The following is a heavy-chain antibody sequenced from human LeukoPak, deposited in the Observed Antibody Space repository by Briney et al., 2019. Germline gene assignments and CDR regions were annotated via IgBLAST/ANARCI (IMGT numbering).Heavy chain of an antibody. CDR3: AKPIISYYYDSSGLVD. CDR1: GFTFSRYG. CDR2: ISGSGGST. Sequence: GGSLRLSCAASGFTFSRYGMSWVRQAPGKGLEWVSAISGSGGSTYYADSVKGRFTISRDNSKSTLYLQMNSLRAADTAVYYCAKPIISYYYDSSGLVDWGLGTLVTVSS. V-gene: IGHV3-23*01. D-gene: IGHD3-22*01. J-gene: IGHJ4*02.